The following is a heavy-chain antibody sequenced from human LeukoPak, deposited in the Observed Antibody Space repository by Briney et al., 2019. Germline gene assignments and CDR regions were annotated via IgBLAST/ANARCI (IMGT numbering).Heavy chain of an antibody. J-gene: IGHJ5*02. Sequence: SLKVSCTASGGTFSSYAISWVRQAPGQGLEWMGRIIPILGIANYAQKFQGRVTITADKSTSTAYMELSSLRSEDTAVYYCARDLEGPGSYPSPNWFDRWGQGTLVTVSS. D-gene: IGHD3-10*01. CDR2: IIPILGIA. V-gene: IGHV1-69*04. CDR3: ARDLEGPGSYPSPNWFDR. CDR1: GGTFSSYA.